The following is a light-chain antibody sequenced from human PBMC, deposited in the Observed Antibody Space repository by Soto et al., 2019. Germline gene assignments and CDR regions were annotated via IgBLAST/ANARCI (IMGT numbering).Light chain of an antibody. V-gene: IGKV1-13*02. CDR1: QGISSA. J-gene: IGKJ1*01. CDR3: QQFNSYPS. Sequence: AIQLTQSPSSLSASVGDRVTITCRASQGISSALAWYQQKPGKAPKLLIYDASSLESGVPSRFSGSGSGTDFTRTISSLQPEDFATDYCQQFNSYPSFGQGTKVEIK. CDR2: DAS.